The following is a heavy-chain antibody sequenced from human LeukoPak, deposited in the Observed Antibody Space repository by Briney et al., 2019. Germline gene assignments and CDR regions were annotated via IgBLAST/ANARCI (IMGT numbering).Heavy chain of an antibody. CDR3: ARAIAVYYDILTGYSNYYYGMDV. CDR1: GFTFSSYG. Sequence: GGPLRLSCAASGFTFSSYGMRWVRQAPGKGLEWVAVIWYDGSNKYYADSVKGRFTISRDNSKNTLYLQMNSLRAEDTAVYYCARAIAVYYDILTGYSNYYYGMDVWGQGTTVTVAS. D-gene: IGHD3-9*01. V-gene: IGHV3-33*01. J-gene: IGHJ6*02. CDR2: IWYDGSNK.